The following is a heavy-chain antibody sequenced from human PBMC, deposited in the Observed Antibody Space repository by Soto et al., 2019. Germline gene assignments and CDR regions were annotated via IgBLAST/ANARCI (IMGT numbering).Heavy chain of an antibody. CDR1: GGSFSGYY. CDR2: INHSGRS. D-gene: IGHD3-22*01. Sequence: KPSETLSLTCAVYGGSFSGYYWTWIRQPPGKGLEWIAEINHSGRSNSNPSLKSRVTVSVDTSKNQFSLKLSSATAADTAVYYCARGISMTVEVQRDAPDKYFFDSWGQGTLVTVSS. CDR3: ARGISMTVEVQRDAPDKYFFDS. V-gene: IGHV4-34*01. J-gene: IGHJ4*02.